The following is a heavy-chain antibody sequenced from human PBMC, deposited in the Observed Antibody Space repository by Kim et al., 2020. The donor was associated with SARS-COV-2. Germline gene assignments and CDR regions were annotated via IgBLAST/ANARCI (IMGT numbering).Heavy chain of an antibody. CDR1: GGSISTTSHY. J-gene: IGHJ4*02. CDR2: LYYSGNT. D-gene: IGHD3-16*01. Sequence: SETLSLTCTVSGGSISTTSHYWGWIRQPPGKGLEWIGSLYYSGNTYYNPSLMSRVTISEDTSKNQFSLKLSSVTAADTAVYYCANFPDYDYVWGSAYWGQGTRVTVSS. V-gene: IGHV4-39*07. CDR3: ANFPDYDYVWGSAY.